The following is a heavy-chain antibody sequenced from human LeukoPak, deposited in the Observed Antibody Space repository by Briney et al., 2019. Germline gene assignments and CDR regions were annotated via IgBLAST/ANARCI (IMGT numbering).Heavy chain of an antibody. CDR2: IIPIFGTA. Sequence: SVKVSCKASGGTFSSYAISWVRQAPGQGLEWMGGIIPIFGTANYAQKFQGRVTITADESTSTAYMELSSLRSEDTAVYYCARGSPPGRAGYCSGGSCPYFDYWGQGTLVTVSS. CDR3: ARGSPPGRAGYCSGGSCPYFDY. CDR1: GGTFSSYA. J-gene: IGHJ4*02. D-gene: IGHD2-15*01. V-gene: IGHV1-69*13.